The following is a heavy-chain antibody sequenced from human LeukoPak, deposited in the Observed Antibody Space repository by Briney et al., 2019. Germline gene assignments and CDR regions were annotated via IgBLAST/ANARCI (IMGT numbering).Heavy chain of an antibody. D-gene: IGHD3-22*01. V-gene: IGHV3-23*01. J-gene: IGHJ6*03. CDR2: ISGRGGST. CDR3: AKLEEYDSSGYPKAHYYYYYYYMDV. Sequence: GGSVRLLYAASGFTFSRYAMRWARHAPGGGLECVVAISGRGGSTYYPDSVKARPTISTDKTKTTLYLQTNSLTAEETAVSYSAKLEEYDSSGYPKAHYYYYYYYMDVWGKGTTVTVSS. CDR1: GFTFSRYA.